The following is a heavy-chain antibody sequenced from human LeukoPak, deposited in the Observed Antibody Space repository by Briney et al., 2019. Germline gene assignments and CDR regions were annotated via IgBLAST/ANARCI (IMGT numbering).Heavy chain of an antibody. J-gene: IGHJ5*02. CDR3: ARDWYCSGGSCHNYFDP. CDR2: IYYSGST. Sequence: SETLSLTCTVSGGSISSSSYYWGWIRQPPGKGLEWIGSIYYSGSTYYNPSLKSRVTISVDTSKNQFSLKLSSVTAADTAVYYCARDWYCSGGSCHNYFDPWGQGTLVTVSS. V-gene: IGHV4-39*07. CDR1: GGSISSSSYY. D-gene: IGHD2-15*01.